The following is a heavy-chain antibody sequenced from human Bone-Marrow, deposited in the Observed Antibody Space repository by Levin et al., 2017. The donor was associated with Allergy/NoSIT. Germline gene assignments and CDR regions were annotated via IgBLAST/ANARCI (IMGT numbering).Heavy chain of an antibody. CDR1: GGSFSSHA. D-gene: IGHD2-15*01. J-gene: IGHJ3*02. V-gene: IGHV1-69*13. Sequence: SVKVSCKASGGSFSSHAVAWVRQAPGQGLEWMGAIIPISGPANSARNFQGRVTITADESTNTAYVELHSLRSEDTAVYYCARGLGYCTGGSCRTQSFDIWGQGTMVTVSS. CDR3: ARGLGYCTGGSCRTQSFDI. CDR2: IIPISGPA.